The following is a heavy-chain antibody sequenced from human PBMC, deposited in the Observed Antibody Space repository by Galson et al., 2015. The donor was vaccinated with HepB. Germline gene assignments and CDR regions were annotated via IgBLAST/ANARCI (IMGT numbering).Heavy chain of an antibody. Sequence: SLRLSCAASGFTLSTYSMNWVRQAPGKGLEWVSSISATSSYIFYADLVKGRFTISRDNAKNSLFLQMNSLRPEDTAVYYCARDQAEEYQQLYEYYFDSWGLGTLVTVSS. CDR3: ARDQAEEYQQLYEYYFDS. V-gene: IGHV3-21*01. D-gene: IGHD1-1*01. CDR2: ISATSSYI. J-gene: IGHJ4*02. CDR1: GFTLSTYS.